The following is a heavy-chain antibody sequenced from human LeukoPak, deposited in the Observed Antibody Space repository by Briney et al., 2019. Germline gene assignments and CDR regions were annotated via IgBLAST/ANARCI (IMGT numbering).Heavy chain of an antibody. Sequence: SSETLSLTCTVSGGSINSNDYYWVYIRQTPGKGLEWIGSLFYGGGTYYNPSLKSRVTMSADTSKNQFSLKLRSVNAADTAIYYCARSFEGWYYDGMDVWGQGTTVTVSS. CDR2: LFYGGGT. J-gene: IGHJ6*02. D-gene: IGHD2-15*01. V-gene: IGHV4-39*01. CDR3: ARSFEGWYYDGMDV. CDR1: GGSINSNDYY.